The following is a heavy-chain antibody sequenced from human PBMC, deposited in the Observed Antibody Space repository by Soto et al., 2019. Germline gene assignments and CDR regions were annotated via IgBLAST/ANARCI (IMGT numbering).Heavy chain of an antibody. CDR1: GGSISSSSYY. CDR3: ASRDPGTSVDY. D-gene: IGHD1-7*01. Sequence: SETLSLTCTVSGGSISSSSYYWGWIRQPPGKGLEWIGSIYYSGSTYYNPSLKSRVTISVDTSKNQFSLKLSSVTAADTAVYYCASRDPGTSVDYWGQGTLVTVSS. V-gene: IGHV4-39*01. CDR2: IYYSGST. J-gene: IGHJ4*02.